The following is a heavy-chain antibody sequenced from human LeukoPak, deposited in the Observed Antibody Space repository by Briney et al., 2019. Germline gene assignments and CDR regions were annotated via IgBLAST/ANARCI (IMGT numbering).Heavy chain of an antibody. D-gene: IGHD2-15*01. CDR3: ARAGGYCSGGSCRTDY. CDR2: ITTSSSYI. CDR1: GFTFSSYS. V-gene: IGHV3-21*06. Sequence: GGSLRLSFAASGFTFSSYSMNWVRQAPGKGLEWVSSITTSSSYIYYADSVKGRFTISRDNAKNSLYLQMNSLRAEDTAVYYCARAGGYCSGGSCRTDYWGQGTLVTVSS. J-gene: IGHJ4*02.